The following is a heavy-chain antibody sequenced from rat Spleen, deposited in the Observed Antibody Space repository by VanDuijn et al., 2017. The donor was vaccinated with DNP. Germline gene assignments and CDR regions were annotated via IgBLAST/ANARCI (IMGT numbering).Heavy chain of an antibody. CDR2: MSSGGST. J-gene: IGHJ2*01. CDR3: TRKLRRAMADD. D-gene: IGHD1-11*01. Sequence: QMQLQESGPGLVQPSQTLSLTCTVSGFSLTRDGVTWVRQPPGKGLEWLAAMSSGGSTYYNSTLKSRLSISRDTSKSQVFLQMNSLQTEDTAIYFCTRKLRRAMADDWGQGVMVTVSS. V-gene: IGHV2S8*01. CDR1: GFSLTRDG.